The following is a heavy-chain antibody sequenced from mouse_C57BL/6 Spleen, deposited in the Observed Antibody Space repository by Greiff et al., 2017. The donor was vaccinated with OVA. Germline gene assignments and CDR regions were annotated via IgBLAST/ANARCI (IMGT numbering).Heavy chain of an antibody. CDR1: GFTFSSYG. CDR2: ISSGGSYT. CDR3: ARDYDYESYAMDY. Sequence: EVQRVESGGDLVKPGGSLKLSCAASGFTFSSYGMSWVRQTPDKRLEWVATISSGGSYTYYPDSVKGRFTISRDNAKNTLYLQMSSLKSEDTAMYYCARDYDYESYAMDYWGQGTSVTVSS. D-gene: IGHD2-4*01. V-gene: IGHV5-6*01. J-gene: IGHJ4*01.